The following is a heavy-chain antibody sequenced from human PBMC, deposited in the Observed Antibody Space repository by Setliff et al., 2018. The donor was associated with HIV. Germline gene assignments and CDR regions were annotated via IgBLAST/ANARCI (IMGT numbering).Heavy chain of an antibody. J-gene: IGHJ3*02. CDR1: GGSISSGSYY. CDR2: IYTSGST. CDR3: ARDSYDSSGGAAFDI. V-gene: IGHV4-61*02. Sequence: PSETLSLTCTVSGGSISSGSYYWSWIRQPAGKGLGWIGRIYTSGSTNYNPSLKSRVTISVDTSKNQFSLKLSSVTAADTAVYYCARDSYDSSGGAAFDIWGQGTMVTVSS. D-gene: IGHD3-22*01.